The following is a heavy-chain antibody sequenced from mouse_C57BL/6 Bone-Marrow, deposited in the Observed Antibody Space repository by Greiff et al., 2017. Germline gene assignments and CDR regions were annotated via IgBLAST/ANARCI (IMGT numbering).Heavy chain of an antibody. CDR2: IDPSDGYT. CDR1: GYTFTSYW. J-gene: IGHJ3*01. D-gene: IGHD1-1*01. Sequence: QVQLQQSGAELVMPGASVKLSCKASGYTFTSYWMHWVKQRPGQGLEWIGEIDPSDGYTNYNQKFKGKSTLTVDKSSSTAYMQLSSLTSEDSAVYYCARLNYGSGGFAYWGQGTLVTVSA. CDR3: ARLNYGSGGFAY. V-gene: IGHV1-69*01.